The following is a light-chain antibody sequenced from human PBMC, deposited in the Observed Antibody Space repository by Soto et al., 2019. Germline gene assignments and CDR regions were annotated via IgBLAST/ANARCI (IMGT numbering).Light chain of an antibody. V-gene: IGKV1-5*01. CDR1: QSISSW. J-gene: IGKJ1*01. Sequence: DIQMTQSPSTLSASVGDRVTITCRASQSISSWLAWYQQKPGKAPKLLIYDASSLESGVPSRFSGSGSGTEFTLTISSLQPDDFANYYCQQYKSYSTFGQGTKVEIK. CDR3: QQYKSYST. CDR2: DAS.